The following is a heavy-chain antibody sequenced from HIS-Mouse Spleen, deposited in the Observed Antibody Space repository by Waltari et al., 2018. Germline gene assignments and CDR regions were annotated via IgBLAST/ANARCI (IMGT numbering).Heavy chain of an antibody. CDR3: AREIPYSSSWYDWYFDL. CDR1: GGSISSSSYY. J-gene: IGHJ2*01. Sequence: QLQLQESGPGLVKPSETLSLTCTVSGGSISSSSYYLAWIRQPQGKGLEWTGSIYYSGSTYYNPSLKSRVTISVDTSKNQFSLKLSSVTAADTAVYYCAREIPYSSSWYDWYFDLWGRGTLVTVSS. CDR2: IYYSGST. V-gene: IGHV4-39*07. D-gene: IGHD6-13*01.